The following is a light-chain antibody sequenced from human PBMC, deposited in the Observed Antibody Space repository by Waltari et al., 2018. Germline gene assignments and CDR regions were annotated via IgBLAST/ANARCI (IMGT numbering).Light chain of an antibody. Sequence: QSALTQPASVSGSPGQSLTIFCTGTNSAVGFYNYVSWYQQHPGKAPKVIIYDVSQRPSGISNRFSGSKSGNTASLTISGLQADDEADYYCKSYTGTGSWVFGGGTKLTVL. CDR3: KSYTGTGSWV. V-gene: IGLV2-14*03. CDR1: NSAVGFYNY. CDR2: DVS. J-gene: IGLJ3*02.